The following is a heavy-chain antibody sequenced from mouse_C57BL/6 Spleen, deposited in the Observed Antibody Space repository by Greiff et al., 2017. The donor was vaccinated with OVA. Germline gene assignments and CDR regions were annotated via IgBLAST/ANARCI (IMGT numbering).Heavy chain of an antibody. V-gene: IGHV2-2*01. J-gene: IGHJ3*01. CDR1: GFSLTSYG. Sequence: QVQLQQSGPGLVQPSQSLSITCTVSGFSLTSYGVHWVRQSPGKGLEWLGVIWSGGSTDYNAAFISRLSISKDNSKSQVFFKMNSLQADDTAIYYCARRDYEGAWFAYWGQGTLVTVSA. CDR3: ARRDYEGAWFAY. CDR2: IWSGGST. D-gene: IGHD1-1*01.